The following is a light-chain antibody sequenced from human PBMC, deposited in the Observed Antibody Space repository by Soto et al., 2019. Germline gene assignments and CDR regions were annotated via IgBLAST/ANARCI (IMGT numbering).Light chain of an antibody. CDR2: GAS. J-gene: IGKJ2*01. CDR3: QQYGSSPPTYA. Sequence: EIVLTQSPGTLSLSPGERATLSCRASQSVSSNYLAWYQQKPGQAPRLLIYGASSRATDIPDRFSGSGSGTDFTLTVNRLEPEDFAVYYCQQYGSSPPTYAFGQGTKLEIK. CDR1: QSVSSNY. V-gene: IGKV3-20*01.